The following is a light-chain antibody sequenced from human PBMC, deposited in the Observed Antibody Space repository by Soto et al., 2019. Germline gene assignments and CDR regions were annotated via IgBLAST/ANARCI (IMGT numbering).Light chain of an antibody. CDR2: GAS. J-gene: IGKJ1*01. V-gene: IGKV3-15*01. CDR3: QQYNNWWT. Sequence: EIVLTHSPGTLSLSPGERATLSCRASHTVRNNYLAWYQQKPGQAPRLLIYGASTRATGIPARFSGSGSGTESTLTISSLQSEDFAVYYCQQYNNWWTFGQGTKVDIK. CDR1: HTVRNN.